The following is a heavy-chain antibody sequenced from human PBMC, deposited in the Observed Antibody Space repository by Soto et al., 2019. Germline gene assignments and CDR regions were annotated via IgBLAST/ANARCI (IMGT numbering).Heavy chain of an antibody. CDR3: ARGQRDSSGYYHNWFDP. CDR2: INHSGNT. J-gene: IGHJ5*02. Sequence: QVQLQQWGAGLLKPSETLSLTCAVYGGSFSGYYWSWIRQPPGKGLEWIGEINHSGNTNYNPSLKSRVTISVDTSQNQLSLKLSSVTAADTAVYYCARGQRDSSGYYHNWFDPWGQGILATVSS. CDR1: GGSFSGYY. D-gene: IGHD3-22*01. V-gene: IGHV4-34*01.